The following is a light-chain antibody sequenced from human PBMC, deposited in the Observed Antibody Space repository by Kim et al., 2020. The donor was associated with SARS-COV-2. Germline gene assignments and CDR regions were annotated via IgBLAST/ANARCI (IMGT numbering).Light chain of an antibody. Sequence: SYELTQPPSVSVSPGQTASITCSGDKLGDKYACWYQQKPGKSPVLVIYQDSKRPSGIPERFSGSNSGNTATLTISGTQAMDEADYYCQAWDSSTVVLGGG. CDR3: QAWDSSTVV. CDR1: KLGDKY. V-gene: IGLV3-1*01. CDR2: QDS. J-gene: IGLJ2*01.